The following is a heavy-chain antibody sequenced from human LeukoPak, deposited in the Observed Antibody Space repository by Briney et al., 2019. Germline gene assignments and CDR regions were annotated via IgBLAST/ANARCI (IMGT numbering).Heavy chain of an antibody. CDR3: AKRYCSSTTCYDDRGAFDY. D-gene: IGHD2-2*01. Sequence: SETLSLTCAVYINSFTNYYWNWIRQTPGKGLEWIGEANDSGGTNINPSLRSRVILSVDTSKNQFSLKLSSVTAADTAVYYCAKRYCSSTTCYDDRGAFDYWGQGTLVTVSS. V-gene: IGHV4-34*01. CDR1: INSFTNYY. J-gene: IGHJ4*02. CDR2: ANDSGGT.